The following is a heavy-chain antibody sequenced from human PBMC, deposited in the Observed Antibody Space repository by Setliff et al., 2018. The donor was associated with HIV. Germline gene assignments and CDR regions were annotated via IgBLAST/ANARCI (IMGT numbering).Heavy chain of an antibody. D-gene: IGHD2-2*01. V-gene: IGHV4-38-2*02. J-gene: IGHJ4*02. Sequence: SETLSLTCTASGYSISSRYYWGWIRQPPGKGLEWIGSVYHTGSTYYNPSLKSRVTMSADTSKNQFSLKLSSVTAADTAVYYCASSPAWRSDFGLHTFDYWGQGSLVTVSS. CDR2: VYHTGST. CDR3: ASSPAWRSDFGLHTFDY. CDR1: GYSISSRYY.